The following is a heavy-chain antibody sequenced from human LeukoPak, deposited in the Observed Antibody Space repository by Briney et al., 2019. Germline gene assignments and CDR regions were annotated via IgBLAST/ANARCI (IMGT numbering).Heavy chain of an antibody. CDR1: GYTFTSYG. V-gene: IGHV1-18*01. CDR2: ISGYNGKT. Sequence: EASVKVSCKASGYTFTSYGISWVRQAPGQGLEWMGWISGYNGKTKYAQKIQGRVNMTTDTSTSTAYMELRSLRSDDTAVYYCARCPREPNDYGAKSRDWFDSWGQGTQVTVSS. CDR3: ARCPREPNDYGAKSRDWFDS. D-gene: IGHD4-23*01. J-gene: IGHJ5*01.